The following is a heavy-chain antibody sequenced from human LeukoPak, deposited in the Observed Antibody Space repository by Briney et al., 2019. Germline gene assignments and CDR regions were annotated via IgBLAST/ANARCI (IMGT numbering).Heavy chain of an antibody. Sequence: SETLSLTCTVSGGSMSTFYWSWIRQPPGKGLEWIGYIYYSGSTNYNPSLKSRVTISVDTSKNQFSLKLSSVTAADTAVYYCARVYYDFWSGYYTSAWFDPWGQGTLVTVSS. J-gene: IGHJ5*02. CDR2: IYYSGST. V-gene: IGHV4-59*08. CDR1: GGSMSTFY. D-gene: IGHD3-3*01. CDR3: ARVYYDFWSGYYTSAWFDP.